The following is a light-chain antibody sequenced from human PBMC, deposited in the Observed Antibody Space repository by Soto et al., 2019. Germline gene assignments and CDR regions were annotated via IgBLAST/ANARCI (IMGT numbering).Light chain of an antibody. CDR2: DVT. Sequence: QSVLTQPPSVSGSPGQAIAISCTGTRSDIGAYNYVSWYQQHPGNAHKLMISDVTNRPSGVSDRFSGSKSGNTASLTISGLQAEDEADYYCSSFTSRFTFVFGTGTKVTVL. V-gene: IGLV2-14*03. J-gene: IGLJ1*01. CDR1: RSDIGAYNY. CDR3: SSFTSRFTFV.